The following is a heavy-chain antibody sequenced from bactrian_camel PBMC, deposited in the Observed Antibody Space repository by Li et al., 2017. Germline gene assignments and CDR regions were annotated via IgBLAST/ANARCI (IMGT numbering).Heavy chain of an antibody. V-gene: IGHV3S55*01. D-gene: IGHD1*01. CDR2: IDSDGST. CDR1: GFTYSRYC. CDR3: AAAPDLSYGRLISGGLRPTSFTY. Sequence: HVQLVGSGGGSVQAGGSLRLSCAASGFTYSRYCMGWFRQAPGKEREGVAAIDSDGSTDYADSVKGRFTISKDNAKNTLYLEISSLKPEDTAMYYCAAAPDLSYGRLISGGLRPTSFTYWGRGTQVTVS. J-gene: IGHJ4*01.